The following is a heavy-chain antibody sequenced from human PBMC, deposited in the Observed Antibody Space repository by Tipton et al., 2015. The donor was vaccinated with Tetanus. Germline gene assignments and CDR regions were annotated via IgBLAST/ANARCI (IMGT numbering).Heavy chain of an antibody. V-gene: IGHV3-15*01. CDR2: IKRKTDGETT. CDR3: ARDDINY. Sequence: SLRLSCAASGFTFNNAWMSWVRQAPGKGLEWVGRIKRKTDGETTDYGAPVKGRFTISRDDSKNTLYLQMDSLTTEDTAVYYCARDDINYWGQGAQVTVPS. J-gene: IGHJ4*02. CDR1: GFTFNNAW.